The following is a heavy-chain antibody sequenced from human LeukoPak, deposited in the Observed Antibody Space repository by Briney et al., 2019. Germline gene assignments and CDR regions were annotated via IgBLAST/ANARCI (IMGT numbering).Heavy chain of an antibody. D-gene: IGHD1-26*01. Sequence: ASVKVSCKASGYTFTSSYDINWVRQAPGQGLEWMGWMNPYSGITGYTQKFQGRVTMTRDTSISTAYMELSRLRSDDTAVYYCARPNSGSYDYFDYWGQGTLVTVSS. CDR3: ARPNSGSYDYFDY. CDR1: GYTFTSSYD. CDR2: MNPYSGIT. J-gene: IGHJ4*02. V-gene: IGHV1-8*01.